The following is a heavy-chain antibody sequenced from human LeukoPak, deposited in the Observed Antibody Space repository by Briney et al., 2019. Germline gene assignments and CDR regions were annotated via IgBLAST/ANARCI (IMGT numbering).Heavy chain of an antibody. D-gene: IGHD4-11*01. Sequence: GGSLRLSCEASGFTFSHFGMHWVRQAPGKGLEWVAVIWSDATNQYYADSVKGRFTISRDNFKRTVSLEMNSLRAEDTAVYYCAKAAQRGFDYSNSLEYWGQGSLVIVSS. CDR2: IWSDATNQ. J-gene: IGHJ4*02. V-gene: IGHV3-33*06. CDR3: AKAAQRGFDYSNSLEY. CDR1: GFTFSHFG.